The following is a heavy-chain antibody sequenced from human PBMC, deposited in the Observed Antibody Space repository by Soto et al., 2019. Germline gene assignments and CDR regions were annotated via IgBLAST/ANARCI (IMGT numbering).Heavy chain of an antibody. Sequence: GGSLRLSCAASGFTFSDYYMSWIRQAPGKGLEWVSYISSSGSTIYYADSVKGRFTISRDNAKNSLYLQMNSLRAEDTAVYYCARDLNYDFWSGYRDAGAFDIWGQGTMVTVSS. CDR3: ARDLNYDFWSGYRDAGAFDI. D-gene: IGHD3-3*01. CDR1: GFTFSDYY. J-gene: IGHJ3*02. V-gene: IGHV3-11*01. CDR2: ISSSGSTI.